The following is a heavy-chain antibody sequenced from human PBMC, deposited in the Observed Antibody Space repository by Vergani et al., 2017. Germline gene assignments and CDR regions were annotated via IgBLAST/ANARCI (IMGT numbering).Heavy chain of an antibody. CDR2: IYYSGST. J-gene: IGHJ4*02. V-gene: IGHV4-59*01. Sequence: QVQLQESGPGLVKPSETLSLTCTVSGGPISSYYWSWIRQPPGKGLEWIGYIYYSGSTNYNPSLKSRVTISVDTSKNQFSLKLSSVTAADTAVYYCARDFGSGWADYWGQGTLVTVSS. CDR1: GGPISSYY. CDR3: ARDFGSGWADY. D-gene: IGHD6-19*01.